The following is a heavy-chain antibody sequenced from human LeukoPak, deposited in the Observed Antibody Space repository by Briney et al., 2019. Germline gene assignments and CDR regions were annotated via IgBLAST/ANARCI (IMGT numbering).Heavy chain of an antibody. CDR2: ISSSGSTI. V-gene: IGHV3-48*03. D-gene: IGHD3-10*02. CDR1: GFTFSSYE. J-gene: IGHJ6*04. CDR3: AELGITMIGGV. Sequence: GGSLRLSCAASGFTFSSYEMNWVRRAPGKGLEWVSYISSSGSTIYYADSVKGRFTISRDNAKNLLYLQMNSLRAEDTAVYYCAELGITMIGGVWGKGTTVTISS.